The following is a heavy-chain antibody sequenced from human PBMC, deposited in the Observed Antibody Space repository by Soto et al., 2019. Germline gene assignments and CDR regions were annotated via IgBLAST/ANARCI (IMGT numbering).Heavy chain of an antibody. D-gene: IGHD2-21*01. V-gene: IGHV3-23*01. CDR2: ISSSSSST. CDR3: AKGPYRDYYYGMDV. Sequence: LRLSCAASGFTFSTYSMNWVRQAPGKGLEWVSSISSSSSSTYYADSVKGRFTISRDNSKNTLYLQMNSLRAEDTAVYYCAKGPYRDYYYGMDVWGQGTTVTVSS. J-gene: IGHJ6*02. CDR1: GFTFSTYS.